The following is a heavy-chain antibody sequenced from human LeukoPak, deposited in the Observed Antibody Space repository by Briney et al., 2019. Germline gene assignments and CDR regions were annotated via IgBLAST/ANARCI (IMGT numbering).Heavy chain of an antibody. CDR1: GFTFSSYS. V-gene: IGHV3-21*01. D-gene: IGHD5-12*01. J-gene: IGHJ4*02. Sequence: PGGSLRLSCAASGFTFSSYSMNWVRQAPGKGLEWVSSISSSSSYIYYADSVKGRFTISRDNAKNSLYLQMNSLRAEDTAVYYCARGGASWLLQYYFDYWGQGTLVTVSS. CDR2: ISSSSSYI. CDR3: ARGGASWLLQYYFDY.